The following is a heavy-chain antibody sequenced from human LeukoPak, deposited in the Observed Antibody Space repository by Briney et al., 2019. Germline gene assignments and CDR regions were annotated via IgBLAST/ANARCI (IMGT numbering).Heavy chain of an antibody. V-gene: IGHV1-8*01. J-gene: IGHJ5*02. CDR3: ARNEYATGWFDH. D-gene: IGHD2-2*01. CDR1: GYTFTSLD. Sequence: GASVKVSCKASGYTFTSLDINWVRQATGQGLEWLGWMTPNSGQTGYAQKFQGRVTLTRDTSTSTAYMELSSLTSEDTAVYYCARNEYATGWFDHWGQGTVVTVSS. CDR2: MTPNSGQT.